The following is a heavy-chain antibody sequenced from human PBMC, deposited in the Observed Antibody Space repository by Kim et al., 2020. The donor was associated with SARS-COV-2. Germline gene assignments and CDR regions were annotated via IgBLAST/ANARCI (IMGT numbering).Heavy chain of an antibody. J-gene: IGHJ3*02. CDR2: IYSSGST. D-gene: IGHD7-27*01. CDR3: ARDQPGERAFDI. Sequence: SETLSLTCTVSGGSISNYYWSWIRQPAGKGLEWIGRIYSSGSTNYNPSLKSRVSMSVDTTKNQFSLNLTSVTAADTAVYYCARDQPGERAFDIWGQGTM. V-gene: IGHV4-4*07. CDR1: GGSISNYY.